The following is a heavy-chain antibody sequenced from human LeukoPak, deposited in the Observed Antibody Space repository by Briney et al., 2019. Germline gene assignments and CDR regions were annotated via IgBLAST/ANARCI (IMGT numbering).Heavy chain of an antibody. D-gene: IGHD2-15*01. CDR1: GFTVSSNY. J-gene: IGHJ4*02. CDR3: AKAASGAAYYFDY. CDR2: IYSGGST. V-gene: IGHV3-53*01. Sequence: GSLRLSCAASGFTVSSNYMSWVRQAPGKGLEWVSVIYSGGSTYYADSVKGRFTISRDNSKNTLYLQMNSLRAEDTAVYYCAKAASGAAYYFDYWGQGTLVTVSS.